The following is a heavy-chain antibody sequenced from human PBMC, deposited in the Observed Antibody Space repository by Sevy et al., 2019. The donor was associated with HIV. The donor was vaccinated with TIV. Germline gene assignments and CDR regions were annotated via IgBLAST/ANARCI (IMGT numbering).Heavy chain of an antibody. D-gene: IGHD6-25*01. CDR3: AREVGGYNWRPYYFDS. J-gene: IGHJ4*02. V-gene: IGHV3-7*01. CDR2: IKQYESEK. Sequence: GGSLRLSCAASGFTFTDYWMSWVRQTPEKGLEWVATIKQYESEKYYVDSVKGRFAISRDNGKNSIALQMNGLRAEDTALYYCAREVGGYNWRPYYFDSWGQGTLVTVSS. CDR1: GFTFTDYW.